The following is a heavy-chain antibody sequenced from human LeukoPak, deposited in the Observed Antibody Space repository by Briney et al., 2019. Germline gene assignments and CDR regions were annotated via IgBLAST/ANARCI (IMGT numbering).Heavy chain of an antibody. CDR3: ARLRYSSGWSYFDH. V-gene: IGHV4-4*07. J-gene: IGHJ4*02. D-gene: IGHD6-19*01. CDR2: IYTSGST. CDR1: GGSISGYY. Sequence: AETLSLTCTVSGGSISGYYWSWIRQPAGKRLDWIGRIYTSGSTNYNPSLKSRVILSVDTSKNQFSLKLSSVTAADTAVYYCARLRYSSGWSYFDHWGQGTLVTVSS.